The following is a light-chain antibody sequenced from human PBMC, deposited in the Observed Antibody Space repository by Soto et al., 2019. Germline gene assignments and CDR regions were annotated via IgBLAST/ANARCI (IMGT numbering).Light chain of an antibody. J-gene: IGLJ2*01. CDR3: NSYTSSSTPGVV. V-gene: IGLV2-14*03. Sequence: QSALTQPASVSGSPGQSITISCTGTSSDVGGYKYVSWYQQHPGKAPKLMIYDVSYRPSGVSNRFSGSKSGNTASLTISGLQAEDEADYFCNSYTSSSTPGVVFGGGTKLTVL. CDR1: SSDVGGYKY. CDR2: DVS.